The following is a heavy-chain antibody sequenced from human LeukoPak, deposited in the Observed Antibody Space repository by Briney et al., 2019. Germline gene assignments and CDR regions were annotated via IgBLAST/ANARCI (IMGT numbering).Heavy chain of an antibody. Sequence: SGGSLRLSCTASGFTFGDYAMSWVRQAPGKGLEWVGFIRSKAYGGTTEYAASVKGRFTISRDDSKSIAYLQMNSLKTEDTAVYYCTRDFDSYYYDSSAIQGAFDYWGQGTLVTVSS. CDR1: GFTFGDYA. CDR2: IRSKAYGGTT. D-gene: IGHD3-22*01. CDR3: TRDFDSYYYDSSAIQGAFDY. J-gene: IGHJ4*02. V-gene: IGHV3-49*04.